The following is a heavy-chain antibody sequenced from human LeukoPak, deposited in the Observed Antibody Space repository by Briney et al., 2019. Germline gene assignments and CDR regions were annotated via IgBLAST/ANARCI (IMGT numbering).Heavy chain of an antibody. CDR1: SGSISSSSYY. D-gene: IGHD3-9*01. Sequence: TSETLSLTCTVSSGSISSSSYYWGWIRQPPGKGLEWIGSIYYSGSTYYIPSLKSRVTISVDTSKNQFSLKLSSVTAADTAAYYCARLGQVWNLRYFDWFPLGGFDYWGQGTLVTVSS. CDR2: IYYSGST. CDR3: ARLGQVWNLRYFDWFPLGGFDY. V-gene: IGHV4-39*01. J-gene: IGHJ4*02.